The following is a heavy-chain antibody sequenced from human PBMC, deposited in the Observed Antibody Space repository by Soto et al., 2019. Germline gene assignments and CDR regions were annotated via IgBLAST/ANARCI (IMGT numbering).Heavy chain of an antibody. D-gene: IGHD6-6*01. CDR2: SHYRGST. Sequence: QVQLQESGPGLVRPSGTLSLTCTVSGDSISDYYWNWIRQPPGKGLEWIGYSHYRGSTSYNSSLKSRVTMSVDASKNQFSLKLSSLTAADTAVYYCARGRSSILWGQGTLVTVSS. CDR3: ARGRSSIL. J-gene: IGHJ4*02. CDR1: GDSISDYY. V-gene: IGHV4-59*01.